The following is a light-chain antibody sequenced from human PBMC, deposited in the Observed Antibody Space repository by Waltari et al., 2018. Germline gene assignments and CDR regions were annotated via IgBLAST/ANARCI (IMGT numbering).Light chain of an antibody. CDR1: SGSVSTTSY. J-gene: IGLJ3*02. Sequence: QTVVTQEPSLSVSPGGTVTLTCALTSGSVSTTSYATWYQQTPGQPPRTLVYKGSSRSSGVPDRFSGSILGNKAALTIPGAQADDESNYYCSLYMGSGIWVFGGGTKLTVL. V-gene: IGLV8-61*01. CDR3: SLYMGSGIWV. CDR2: KGS.